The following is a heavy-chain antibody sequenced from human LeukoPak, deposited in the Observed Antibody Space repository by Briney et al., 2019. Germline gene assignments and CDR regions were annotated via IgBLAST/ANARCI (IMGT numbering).Heavy chain of an antibody. CDR2: IYYSGST. CDR1: GGSISSDY. Sequence: SETLSLTCTVSGGSISSDYWSWIRQPPGKGLEWIGYIYYSGSTNYNPSLRSRVTISVDTSKNQFSLKLSSVTAADTAVYYCARLHPGDYWGRGTLVTVSS. V-gene: IGHV4-59*01. CDR3: ARLHPGDY. J-gene: IGHJ4*02.